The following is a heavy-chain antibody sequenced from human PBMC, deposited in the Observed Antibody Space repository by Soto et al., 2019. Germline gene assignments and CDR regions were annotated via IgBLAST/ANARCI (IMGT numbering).Heavy chain of an antibody. V-gene: IGHV4-59*08. CDR2: IYYAGTT. J-gene: IGHJ1*01. CDR1: NGSISPNY. CDR3: ARLGAYYQAMDS. D-gene: IGHD3-22*01. Sequence: SDTLSLTCTVSNGSISPNYWSWIRQPPGKGLEWIGYIYYAGTTTYNPSLQSRVSISVDTSKNEVSLKLTSVTAADTAVYFCARLGAYYQAMDSWGQGTLVT.